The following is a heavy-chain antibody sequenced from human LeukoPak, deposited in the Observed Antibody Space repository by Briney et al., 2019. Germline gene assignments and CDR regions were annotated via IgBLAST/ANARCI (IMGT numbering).Heavy chain of an antibody. D-gene: IGHD3-22*01. CDR1: GGSISSGGYP. V-gene: IGHV4-30-2*01. CDR2: IYHSGST. CDR3: ARAMDYYDSAFRFDI. J-gene: IGHJ3*02. Sequence: SETLSLTCAVSGGSISSGGYPWSWIRQPPGKGLEWIGYIYHSGSTYYNPSLKSRVTISVDRSKNQFSLKLSSVTAADTAVYYCARAMDYYDSAFRFDIWGQGTMVAVSS.